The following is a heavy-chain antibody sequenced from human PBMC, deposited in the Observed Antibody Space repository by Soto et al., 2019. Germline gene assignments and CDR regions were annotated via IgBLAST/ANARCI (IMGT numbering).Heavy chain of an antibody. J-gene: IGHJ4*02. CDR1: GGSFSSYA. V-gene: IGHV1-69*05. CDR2: IIPIFGTA. D-gene: IGHD5-18*01. CDR3: ARSSGYSYGFDY. Sequence: SVKVSCKASGGSFSSYAISWVRQAPGQRLEWMGGIIPIFGTANYAQKLQGRVTMTTDTSTSTAYMELRSLRSDDTAVYYCARSSGYSYGFDYWGQGALVTVSS.